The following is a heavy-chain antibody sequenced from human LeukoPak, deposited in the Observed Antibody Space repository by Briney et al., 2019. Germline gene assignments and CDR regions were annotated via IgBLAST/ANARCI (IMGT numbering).Heavy chain of an antibody. CDR1: GYTFTSYD. D-gene: IGHD3-22*01. CDR3: AREAYDPARPGFDP. Sequence: ASVKVSCKASGYTFTSYDIHWVRQATGQGLEWMGRMNPNRGDTDYAQKFQGRVTMTRDTSISTAYMELSSLRSEDTAVYYCAREAYDPARPGFDPWGQGTLITVSS. V-gene: IGHV1-8*01. CDR2: MNPNRGDT. J-gene: IGHJ5*02.